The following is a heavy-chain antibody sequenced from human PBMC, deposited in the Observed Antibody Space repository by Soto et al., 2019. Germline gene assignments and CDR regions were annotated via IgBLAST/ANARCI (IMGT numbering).Heavy chain of an antibody. V-gene: IGHV4-39*01. J-gene: IGHJ6*02. CDR3: ARPSSGSDYYYYGMDV. CDR2: IYYSGST. Sequence: PSETLSLTCTVSGGSISSSSYYWGWIRQPPGKGLEWIGSIYYSGSTYYNPSLKSRVTISVDTSKNQFSLKLSSVTAADTAVYYCARPSSGSDYYYYGMDVWGQGTTVTVYS. CDR1: GGSISSSSYY. D-gene: IGHD6-19*01.